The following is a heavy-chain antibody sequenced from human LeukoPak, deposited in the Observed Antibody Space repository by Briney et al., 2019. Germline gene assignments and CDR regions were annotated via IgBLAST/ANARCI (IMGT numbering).Heavy chain of an antibody. D-gene: IGHD3-3*02. V-gene: IGHV1-2*02. CDR2: INPNSGDT. CDR1: GYTFTGYY. J-gene: IGHJ5*02. CDR3: ARDRGGLAFDP. Sequence: DSVTVSCKASGYTFTGYYMHWVRQAPGKGLEWMGWINPNSGDTNYAQKFQGRVTITRDTTISTAYMELSRLRSDDTAVYYCARDRGGLAFDPWGQGTLVTVSS.